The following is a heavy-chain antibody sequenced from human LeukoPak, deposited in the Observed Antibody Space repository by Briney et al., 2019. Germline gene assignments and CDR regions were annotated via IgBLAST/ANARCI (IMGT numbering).Heavy chain of an antibody. J-gene: IGHJ4*02. CDR2: IYYTGST. CDR3: ARQGRGSSAGFDY. Sequence: SETLSLTCTVSGASISGYYWTWIRQPPGKGREWIGYIYYTGSTTYSPSLKSRVTVSVDTSKNQFSLKLSSVTAADTAVYYCARQGRGSSAGFDYWGQGTLVTVSS. D-gene: IGHD6-13*01. CDR1: GASISGYY. V-gene: IGHV4-59*08.